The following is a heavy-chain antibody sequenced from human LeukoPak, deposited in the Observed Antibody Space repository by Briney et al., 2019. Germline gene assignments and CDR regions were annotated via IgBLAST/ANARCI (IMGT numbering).Heavy chain of an antibody. D-gene: IGHD3-16*02. V-gene: IGHV4-61*02. CDR2: IYTSGST. CDR1: GGSISSSSYY. Sequence: SETLSLTCTVSGGSISSSSYYWGWIRQPAGKGLEWIGRIYTSGSTNYNPSLKSRVTISVDTSKNQFSLKLSSVTAADTAVYYCARGPEGVIVYWGQGTLVTVSS. CDR3: ARGPEGVIVY. J-gene: IGHJ4*02.